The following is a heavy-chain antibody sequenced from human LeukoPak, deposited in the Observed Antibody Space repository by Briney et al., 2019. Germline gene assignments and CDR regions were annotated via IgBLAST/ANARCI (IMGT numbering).Heavy chain of an antibody. CDR1: AGSISSNRYY. CDR3: AGPGGYSDWLPYGY. Sequence: YPSETLSLTCTVSAGSISSNRYYWGWIRQPPGKGLEWIGNIFYSGSTYYNPSLKSRVTISVDTSKNQFSLRLSSVTAADTALYYCAGPGGYSDWLPYGYWGQGTLVTVSS. J-gene: IGHJ4*02. CDR2: IFYSGST. V-gene: IGHV4-39*07. D-gene: IGHD3-9*01.